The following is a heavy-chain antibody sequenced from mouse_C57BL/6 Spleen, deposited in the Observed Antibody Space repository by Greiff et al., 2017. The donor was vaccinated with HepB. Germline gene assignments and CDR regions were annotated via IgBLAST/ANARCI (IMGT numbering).Heavy chain of an antibody. V-gene: IGHV1-69*01. CDR3: ARGDYYGSSLYFDY. CDR1: GYTFTSYW. D-gene: IGHD1-1*01. Sequence: QVQLQQSGAELVMPGASVKLSCKASGYTFTSYWMHWVKQRPGQGLEWIGEIDPSDSYTNYNQKFKGKSTLTVDKSSSTAYMQLSSLTSEDSAVYYCARGDYYGSSLYFDYWGQGTTLTVSS. J-gene: IGHJ2*01. CDR2: IDPSDSYT.